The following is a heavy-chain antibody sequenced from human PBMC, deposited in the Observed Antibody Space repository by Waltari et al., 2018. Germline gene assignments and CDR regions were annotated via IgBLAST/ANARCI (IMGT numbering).Heavy chain of an antibody. CDR3: AKGSTTMTSPFDH. Sequence: EVQLVELGGGLVQPGGSRRPSCASSGFTFSTFAMNWVRQTPGKGLEWVSGISGRGDSTYYADSVKGRFTISRDNSKNTLYLQMNSLRAEDTAVYYCAKGSTTMTSPFDHWGQGTLVTVSS. CDR2: ISGRGDST. D-gene: IGHD4-17*01. CDR1: GFTFSTFA. V-gene: IGHV3-23*04. J-gene: IGHJ4*02.